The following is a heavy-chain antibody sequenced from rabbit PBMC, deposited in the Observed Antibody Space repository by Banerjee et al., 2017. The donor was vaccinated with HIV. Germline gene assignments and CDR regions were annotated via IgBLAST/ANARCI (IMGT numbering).Heavy chain of an antibody. V-gene: IGHV1S45*01. CDR1: GFSFSTYW. Sequence: QEQLRETGGGLVQPEGSLTLTCTASGFSFSTYWMCWVRQASGKGLEWIACTVVGSSGSTYYANWAKGRFTVSKTSSTTVTLQMTSLTAADTATYFCARDLWYPPNLWGPGTLVTVS. CDR3: ARDLWYPPNL. D-gene: IGHD7-1*01. CDR2: TVVGSSGST. J-gene: IGHJ4*01.